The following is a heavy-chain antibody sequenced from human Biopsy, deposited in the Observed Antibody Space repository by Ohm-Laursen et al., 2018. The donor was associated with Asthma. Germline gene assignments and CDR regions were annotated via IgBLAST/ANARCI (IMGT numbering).Heavy chain of an antibody. J-gene: IGHJ3*01. CDR3: ARTYYDFLTGQVKDVFGV. CDR2: VNTGNGDT. D-gene: IGHD3-9*01. Sequence: ASVKVSCKASGYNFISFAIHWVRQAPGQRLEWMGWVNTGNGDTKYSQKFQGRVTITRDTSASTAYMELRSLRAEDTATYYCARTYYDFLTGQVKDVFGVWGQGTMVTVSS. V-gene: IGHV1-3*04. CDR1: GYNFISFA.